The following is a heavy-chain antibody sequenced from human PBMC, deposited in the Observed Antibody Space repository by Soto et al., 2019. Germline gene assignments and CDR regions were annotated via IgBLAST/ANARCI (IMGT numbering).Heavy chain of an antibody. J-gene: IGHJ6*02. V-gene: IGHV1-69*06. CDR2: LVPVFGTA. CDR1: GGTFSSLA. Sequence: QVQLVQSGAEVKKPGSSVKVSCKASGGTFSSLAISWVRQAPGQGLEWMGGLVPVFGTANYAQKFQGRVTITADTSTSTSYMELGSLRSEDTAVYYCAVAMVREILIFESSGMHVWGQGTTVIVSS. D-gene: IGHD3-10*01. CDR3: AVAMVREILIFESSGMHV.